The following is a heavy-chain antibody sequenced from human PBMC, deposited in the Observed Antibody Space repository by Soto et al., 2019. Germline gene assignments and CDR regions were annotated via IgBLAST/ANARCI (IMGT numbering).Heavy chain of an antibody. J-gene: IGHJ3*02. V-gene: IGHV4-34*01. CDR2: IYHSGTT. D-gene: IGHD6-19*01. CDR3: ARIREQWLPYDAFEI. Sequence: QVQLQQWGAGLLKPSETLSLTCAVYGGSLSGYYWSWIRQPPGKGLEWIGEIYHSGTTNYNPSLKSRVTISVDMSKNQFSVKLSSLTAADTAVYYCARIREQWLPYDAFEIWGQGTMVTVSS. CDR1: GGSLSGYY.